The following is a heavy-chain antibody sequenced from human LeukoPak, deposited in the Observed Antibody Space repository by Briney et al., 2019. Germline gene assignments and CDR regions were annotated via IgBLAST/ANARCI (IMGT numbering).Heavy chain of an antibody. CDR1: GFTFSSYA. V-gene: IGHV3-33*08. J-gene: IGHJ4*02. CDR3: ARDRTAHTSCYED. Sequence: PGGSLRLSCAASGFTFSSYAMHWVRQAPGKGLEWVAVIWYDGSNKNYADSVKGRFTISRDNSKNTLYLQMNSLRAEDTAVYYCARDRTAHTSCYEDWDQGTLVTVSS. D-gene: IGHD2-2*01. CDR2: IWYDGSNK.